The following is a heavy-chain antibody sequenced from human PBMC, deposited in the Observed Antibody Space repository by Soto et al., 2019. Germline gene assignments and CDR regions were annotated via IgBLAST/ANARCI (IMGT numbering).Heavy chain of an antibody. CDR3: ARGPRGRFAFDI. Sequence: EVQLVESGGALVQPGGSLRLSCAATGFTFSNDWMHWVRQAPGKWLVWVSRIDGDGSTTNYADSVKGRFTISRDNAKNTLYLQVNTLRDDDTAVYYCARGPRGRFAFDIWGQGTMVTVSS. J-gene: IGHJ3*02. D-gene: IGHD3-10*01. V-gene: IGHV3-74*01. CDR1: GFTFSNDW. CDR2: IDGDGSTT.